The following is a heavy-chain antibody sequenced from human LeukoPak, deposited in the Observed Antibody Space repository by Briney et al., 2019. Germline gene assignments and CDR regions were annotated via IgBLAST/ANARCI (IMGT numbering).Heavy chain of an antibody. V-gene: IGHV3-30-3*01. D-gene: IGHD3-16*01. CDR2: ISYDGSNK. CDR1: GFTFSSYA. J-gene: IGHJ5*02. CDR3: ARGGFDP. Sequence: GGSLRRSCAASGFTFSSYAMHWVRQAPGKGLEWVAVISYDGSNKYYADSVKGRFTISRDNSKNTLYLQMNSLRAEDTAVYYCARGGFDPWGQGTLVTVSS.